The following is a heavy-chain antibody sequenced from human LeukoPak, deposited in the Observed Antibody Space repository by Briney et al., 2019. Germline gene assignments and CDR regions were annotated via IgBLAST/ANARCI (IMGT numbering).Heavy chain of an antibody. Sequence: GGSLRLSRAASGFTFSNYAMNWVRQAPGKGLEWVSIISGASGVIVYADSVQGRFTISRDNSRNTVYLNMNSLRADDTAVYYCAKRAIGGVHSQFVLGGQGTRVSV. CDR2: ISGASGVI. J-gene: IGHJ4*02. CDR1: GFTFSNYA. D-gene: IGHD2-15*01. V-gene: IGHV3-23*01. CDR3: AKRAIGGVHSQFVL.